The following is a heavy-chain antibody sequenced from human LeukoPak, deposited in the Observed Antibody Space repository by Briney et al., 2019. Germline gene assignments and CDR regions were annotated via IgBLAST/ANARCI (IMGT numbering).Heavy chain of an antibody. D-gene: IGHD3-3*01. CDR2: MNPNSGNT. CDR1: GYTFTSYD. CDR3: ARGLSWGTVLRFLEWKDAFDI. Sequence: GASVTVSCKASGYTFTSYDINWVRQAAGQGLEWMGWMNPNSGNTGYAQKFQGRVTMTRNTSISTAYMELSSLRSEDTAVYYCARGLSWGTVLRFLEWKDAFDIWGQGTMVTVSS. V-gene: IGHV1-8*01. J-gene: IGHJ3*02.